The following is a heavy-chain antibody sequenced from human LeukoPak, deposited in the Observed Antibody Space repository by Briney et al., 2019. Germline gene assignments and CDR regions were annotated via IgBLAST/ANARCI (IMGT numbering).Heavy chain of an antibody. Sequence: SSVKVSCKASGGTFSSYAISWVRQAPGQGLEWMGGIIPIFGTANYAQKFQGRVTMTEDTSTDTAYMELSSLRSEDTAVYYCATVNTIFSLSAFDIWGQGTMVTVSS. CDR1: GGTFSSYA. J-gene: IGHJ3*02. D-gene: IGHD3-9*01. CDR2: IIPIFGTA. CDR3: ATVNTIFSLSAFDI. V-gene: IGHV1-69*06.